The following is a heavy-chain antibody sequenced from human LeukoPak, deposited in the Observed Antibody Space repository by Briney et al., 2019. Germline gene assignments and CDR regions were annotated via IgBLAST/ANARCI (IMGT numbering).Heavy chain of an antibody. V-gene: IGHV3-74*01. CDR2: VNTAGSGT. Sequence: GGSLRLSCAASGFTFSSDWMHWVRQAPGKGLVCVSRVNTAGSGTTYADSVKGRFTISRDNAKNTLYLQMNSLRAEDTAVYYCVRVVSTNWFDPWGQGTLVTVSS. CDR1: GFTFSSDW. CDR3: VRVVSTNWFDP. D-gene: IGHD2/OR15-2a*01. J-gene: IGHJ5*02.